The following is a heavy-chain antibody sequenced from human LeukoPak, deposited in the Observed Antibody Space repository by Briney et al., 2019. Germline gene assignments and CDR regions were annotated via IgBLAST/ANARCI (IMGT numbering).Heavy chain of an antibody. CDR2: ISHRGST. V-gene: IGHV4-38-2*02. J-gene: IGHJ5*02. CDR3: ASVVTTTRWFDP. D-gene: IGHD5-12*01. Sequence: PSETLSLTCIVSGYSISSNYYWGWIRQPPGKGLKWIGSISHRGSTYYNPSLKSRVTISVDTSKNQFSLKLSSVTAADTAVYYCASVVTTTRWFDPWGQGTLVTVSS. CDR1: GYSISSNYY.